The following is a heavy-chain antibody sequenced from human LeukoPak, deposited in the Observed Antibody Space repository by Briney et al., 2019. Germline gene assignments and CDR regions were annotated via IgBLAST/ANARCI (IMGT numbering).Heavy chain of an antibody. CDR1: GDSVSSNSAA. V-gene: IGHV6-1*01. J-gene: IGHJ4*02. CDR3: ARLENWVFYY. D-gene: IGHD7-27*01. Sequence: SQTLSLTCATSGDSVSSNSAAWNWIRQSPSRGLEWLGRTYYRSKWRNDYAVSVKSRITVNPDISKNQFSLQLFSVTPEDTAVYYCARLENWVFYYWGQGTLVTVSS. CDR2: TYYRSKWRN.